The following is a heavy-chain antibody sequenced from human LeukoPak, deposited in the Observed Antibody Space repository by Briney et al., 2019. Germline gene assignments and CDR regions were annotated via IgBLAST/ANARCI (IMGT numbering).Heavy chain of an antibody. D-gene: IGHD3-22*01. CDR2: ISGSGTST. CDR1: GFTFSSYA. Sequence: GGSLRRSCAASGFTFSSYAMSWVSQAPGKGLEWVSGISGSGTSTFYADSVRGRFTISRDHSKNTLYLQMNSLRAGDTAVYYCAKVNYYESSDIGLFDYWGQGTLVTVSS. J-gene: IGHJ4*02. V-gene: IGHV3-23*01. CDR3: AKVNYYESSDIGLFDY.